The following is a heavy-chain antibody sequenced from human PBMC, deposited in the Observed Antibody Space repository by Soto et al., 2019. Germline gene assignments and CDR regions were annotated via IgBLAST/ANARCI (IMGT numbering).Heavy chain of an antibody. CDR1: GVSISSYY. J-gene: IGHJ4*02. CDR3: ARVGAGGSSSTNHDY. CDR2: VFYNEII. V-gene: IGHV4-59*01. Sequence: SETLSLTCAVSGVSISSYYWSWIRQPPGKGLEWIGYVFYNEIINYSPSLKGRVTMSMEMSTNHFSLELRSVTAADTAVYFCARVGAGGSSSTNHDYWGPGALVTVSS. D-gene: IGHD6-6*01.